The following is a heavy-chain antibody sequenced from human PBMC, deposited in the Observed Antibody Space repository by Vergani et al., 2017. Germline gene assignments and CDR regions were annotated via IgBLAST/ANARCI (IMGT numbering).Heavy chain of an antibody. CDR2: ISYDGSNK. Sequence: QVQLVESGGGVVQPGRSLRLSCAASGFTFSSYGMHWVRQAPGKGLEWGAVISYDGSNKYYADSVKGRFTISRDNSKNTLYLQMNSLRAEDTAVYYCAKEYSSGWYVFGVPGAYFDYWGQGTLVTVSS. J-gene: IGHJ4*02. V-gene: IGHV3-30*18. D-gene: IGHD6-19*01. CDR1: GFTFSSYG. CDR3: AKEYSSGWYVFGVPGAYFDY.